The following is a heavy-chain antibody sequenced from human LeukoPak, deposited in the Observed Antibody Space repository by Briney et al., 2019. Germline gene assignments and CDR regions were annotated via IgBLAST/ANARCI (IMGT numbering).Heavy chain of an antibody. Sequence: SEALSLPCPVSGGSISSGGYYWSWIRPHPGKGLEWIGYIYYSGSTYYNPSLKSRVTISVDTSKNQFSLKLSSVTAADTAVYYCARGRCSSTSCYTGWFDPWGQGTLVTVSS. CDR1: GGSISSGGYY. D-gene: IGHD2-2*02. V-gene: IGHV4-31*03. J-gene: IGHJ5*02. CDR2: IYYSGST. CDR3: ARGRCSSTSCYTGWFDP.